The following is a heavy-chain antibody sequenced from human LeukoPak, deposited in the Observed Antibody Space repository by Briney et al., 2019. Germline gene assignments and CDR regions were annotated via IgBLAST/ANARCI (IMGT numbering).Heavy chain of an antibody. J-gene: IGHJ4*02. D-gene: IGHD3-10*01. CDR3: ARDHEYYYGSGSYYTGGCDY. CDR1: GYTFTSYY. CDR2: INPSGGST. Sequence: DSVKVSCKASGYTFTSYYMHWVRQAPGQGLEWMGIINPSGGSTSYAQKFQGRVTMTRDTSTSTVYMELSSLRSEDTAVYYCARDHEYYYGSGSYYTGGCDYWGQGTLPTVSS. V-gene: IGHV1-46*01.